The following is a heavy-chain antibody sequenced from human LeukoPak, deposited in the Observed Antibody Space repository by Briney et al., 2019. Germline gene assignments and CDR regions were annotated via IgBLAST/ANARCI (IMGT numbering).Heavy chain of an antibody. V-gene: IGHV4-30-2*06. CDR1: GGSIDRVGYY. D-gene: IGHD5-24*01. J-gene: IGHJ3*01. CDR2: IHHSGSA. CDR3: VRETATIGRDLDAFDV. Sequence: SETLSLTGTVSGGSIDRVGYYWSWIRHSPGKGLEWIGYIHHSGSAYRTPSLRSRVTMSVDRSTNQFSLNLKSVTAADTAVYYCVRETATIGRDLDAFDVWGQGTMVTVSS.